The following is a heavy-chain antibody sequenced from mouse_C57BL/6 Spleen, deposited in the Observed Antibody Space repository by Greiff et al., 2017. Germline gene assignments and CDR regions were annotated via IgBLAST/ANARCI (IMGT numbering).Heavy chain of an antibody. D-gene: IGHD1-1*01. CDR3: AGITTVPY. CDR1: GFTFSSYA. V-gene: IGHV5-4*01. CDR2: ISDGGSYT. Sequence: EVQVVESGGGLVKPGGSLKLSCAASGFTFSSYAMSWVRQTPEKRLEWVATISDGGSYTYYPDNVKGRFTISRDNAKNNLYLQMSHLKSEDTAMYYCAGITTVPYWGQGTLVTVSA. J-gene: IGHJ3*01.